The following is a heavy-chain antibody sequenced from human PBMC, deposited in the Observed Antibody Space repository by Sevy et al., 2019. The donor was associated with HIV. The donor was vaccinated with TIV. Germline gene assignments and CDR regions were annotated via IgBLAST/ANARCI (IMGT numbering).Heavy chain of an antibody. V-gene: IGHV4-30-4*01. CDR1: GGSISSGDYY. Sequence: SETLSLTCTVSGGSISSGDYYWSWIRQPPGKGLEWIGYIYYSGSTYYNPSLKSPVTISVDTSKNQFSLKLSSVTAADTAVYYCARVRAARPLSWFDPWGQGTLVTVSS. CDR3: ARVRAARPLSWFDP. J-gene: IGHJ5*02. CDR2: IYYSGST. D-gene: IGHD6-6*01.